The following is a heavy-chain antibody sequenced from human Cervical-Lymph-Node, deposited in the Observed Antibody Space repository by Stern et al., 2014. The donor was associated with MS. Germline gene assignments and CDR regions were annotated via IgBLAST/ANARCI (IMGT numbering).Heavy chain of an antibody. CDR1: GYRFTSYW. CDR3: ARRHCSSRRCGWFDP. V-gene: IGHV5-51*01. D-gene: IGHD2-2*01. CDR2: INPGDSDT. J-gene: IGHJ5*02. Sequence: EVHLVESGAEVKKPGESLKISCKGSGYRFTSYWIGWVRQMPGKGLEWMGIINPGDSDTRYSPSFQGQVTISADKSISTAYLQWSSLKASDTAMYYCARRHCSSRRCGWFDPWGQGTLVTVSS.